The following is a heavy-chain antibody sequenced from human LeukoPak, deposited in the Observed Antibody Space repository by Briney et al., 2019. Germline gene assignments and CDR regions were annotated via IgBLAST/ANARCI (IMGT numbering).Heavy chain of an antibody. CDR1: GGSISSGGYS. CDR3: ARLQDSSGYYHFDY. CDR2: IYHSGST. V-gene: IGHV4-30-2*01. D-gene: IGHD3-22*01. J-gene: IGHJ4*02. Sequence: SETLSLTCAVSGGSISSGGYSWSWIQQPPGKGLEWIGYIYHSGSTYYNPSLRSRVTISVDRSKNQFSLKLSSVTAADTAVYYCARLQDSSGYYHFDYWGQGTLVTVSS.